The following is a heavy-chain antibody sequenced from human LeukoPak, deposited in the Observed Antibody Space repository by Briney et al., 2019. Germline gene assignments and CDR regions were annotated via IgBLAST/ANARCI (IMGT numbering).Heavy chain of an antibody. V-gene: IGHV3-7*01. CDR2: IRHDGSEK. J-gene: IGHJ3*02. D-gene: IGHD1-26*01. Sequence: GGSLRLSCAASGFTFSSYWMSWVRQAPGKGLEWVANIRHDGSEKYYVDSVKGRFTISRDNAKNSLYLQMNSLRAEDTAVYYCARDRIVGATVAFDIWGQGTMVTVSS. CDR1: GFTFSSYW. CDR3: ARDRIVGATVAFDI.